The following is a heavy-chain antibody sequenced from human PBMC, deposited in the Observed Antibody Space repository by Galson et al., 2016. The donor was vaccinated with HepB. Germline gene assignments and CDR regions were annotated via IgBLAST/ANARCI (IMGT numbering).Heavy chain of an antibody. CDR1: GFIFRSYG. D-gene: IGHD2-21*01. Sequence: SLRLSCAASGFIFRSYGMHWVRQAPGKGLEWVSAISASGGNTHYADSVMGRFTISRDNSKNTLYLQMNSLRAEDTAIYYCAKDIPPRGHDAFDIWGRGTMVTVSS. CDR3: AKDIPPRGHDAFDI. J-gene: IGHJ3*02. CDR2: ISASGGNT. V-gene: IGHV3-23*01.